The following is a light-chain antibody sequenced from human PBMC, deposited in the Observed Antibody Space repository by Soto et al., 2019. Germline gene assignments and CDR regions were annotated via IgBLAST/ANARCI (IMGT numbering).Light chain of an antibody. CDR3: QQLNSYPIT. V-gene: IGKV3-15*01. CDR2: GAS. J-gene: IGKJ5*01. Sequence: EIVMTQYPDTLSLSPGETVTLSCRASQSVRTNLAWYQHRPGQSPRLLIYGASTRATGIPARVSGSGSGTEFTLTISSLKPEDFETYYCQQLNSYPITFGQGTRLEIK. CDR1: QSVRTN.